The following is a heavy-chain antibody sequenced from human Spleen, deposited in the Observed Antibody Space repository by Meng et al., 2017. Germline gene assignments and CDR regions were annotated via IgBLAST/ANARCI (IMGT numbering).Heavy chain of an antibody. D-gene: IGHD6-19*01. Sequence: LRLSCAISGDSVPSNSAAWNWIRQSPSRGLEWLGRTYYRSKWYNDYAVSVKSRITINPDTSKNQFFLQLNSVTPEDTAVYYCARVIVPVAGTYYYHGMDVWGQGTKVTVSS. J-gene: IGHJ6*02. CDR1: GDSVPSNSAA. CDR2: TYYRSKWYN. V-gene: IGHV6-1*01. CDR3: ARVIVPVAGTYYYHGMDV.